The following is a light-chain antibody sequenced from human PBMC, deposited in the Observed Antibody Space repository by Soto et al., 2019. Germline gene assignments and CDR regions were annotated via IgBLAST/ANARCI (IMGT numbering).Light chain of an antibody. CDR2: GNS. CDR3: QSYDSSLSACYV. CDR1: SSNIGAGYD. J-gene: IGLJ1*01. V-gene: IGLV1-40*01. Sequence: QSALTQPPSVSGAPGQRVAISCTGSSSNIGAGYDVHWYQQLPGTAPKLLIYGNSNRPSGVPDRFSGSKSGTSASLAITGLQAQDEADDYCQSYDSSLSACYVLATGPKVTV.